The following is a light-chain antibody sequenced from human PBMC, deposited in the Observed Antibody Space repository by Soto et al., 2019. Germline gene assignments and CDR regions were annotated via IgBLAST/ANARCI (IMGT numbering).Light chain of an antibody. CDR1: QGIRND. CDR2: ATS. CDR3: LQHNSYPYT. J-gene: IGKJ2*01. Sequence: DIQMTQSPSSLSASIGDRVTITCRASQGIRNDLDWYQQKPGKAPKRLIYATSSLQSGVPSRFSGSGSGTEFTLTISSLQPEDFATYYCLQHNSYPYTFGQGTKLEIK. V-gene: IGKV1-17*01.